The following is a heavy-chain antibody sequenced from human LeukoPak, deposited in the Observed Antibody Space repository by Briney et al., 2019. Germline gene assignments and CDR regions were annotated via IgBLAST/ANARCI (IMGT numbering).Heavy chain of an antibody. V-gene: IGHV4-34*01. CDR3: ARGRYVLRFLEWLPRNGMDV. D-gene: IGHD3-3*01. Sequence: SETLALTCAVYGGSFSGYYWSWIRQPPGKGLEWIGEINHSGSTNYNPSLKRRGTISVDTSKKPISLKLSSVPAADTAVYYCARGRYVLRFLEWLPRNGMDVWGKGTTVTVSS. CDR1: GGSFSGYY. J-gene: IGHJ6*04. CDR2: INHSGST.